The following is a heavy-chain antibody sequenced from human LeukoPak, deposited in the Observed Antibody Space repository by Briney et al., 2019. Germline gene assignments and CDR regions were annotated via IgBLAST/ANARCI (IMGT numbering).Heavy chain of an antibody. J-gene: IGHJ4*02. CDR3: ARDFSSGWDLFDY. D-gene: IGHD1-26*01. CDR1: GYTFISYG. CDR2: ISAYNGNT. V-gene: IGHV1-18*01. Sequence: DSVKVSCKASGYTFISYGISWVRQAPGQGLEWMGWISAYNGNTNYAQKLQGRVTMTRDTSTSTAYMELRSLRSDDTAVYYCARDFSSGWDLFDYWGQGTLVTVSS.